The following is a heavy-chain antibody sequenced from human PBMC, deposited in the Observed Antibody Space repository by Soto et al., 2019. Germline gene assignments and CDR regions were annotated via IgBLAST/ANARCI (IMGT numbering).Heavy chain of an antibody. J-gene: IGHJ4*02. CDR3: ARHDTKYNSLFDY. V-gene: IGHV4-59*08. Sequence: SETLSLTCTVSGDSISSYYWSWIRQPPGKGLEWIGYIYYSGSTNYNPSLKSRVTISVDTSKNQFSLKLSSVTAADTAVYYCARHDTKYNSLFDYWGQGTLVTVS. CDR1: GDSISSYY. D-gene: IGHD1-1*01. CDR2: IYYSGST.